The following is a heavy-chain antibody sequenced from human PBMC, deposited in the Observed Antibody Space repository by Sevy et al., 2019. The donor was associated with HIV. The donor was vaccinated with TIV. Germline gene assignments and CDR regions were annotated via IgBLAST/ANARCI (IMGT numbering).Heavy chain of an antibody. Sequence: GGFLRLSCSASGFTFSSYAMHWVRQAPGKGLEYVSAISSNGGSTYYSDSVKGRFTISRDNSKNTLYLQMSSLRAEDTAVYYCVKDIGYSYGFPDDAFDIWGQGTMVTVSS. J-gene: IGHJ3*02. D-gene: IGHD5-18*01. CDR3: VKDIGYSYGFPDDAFDI. CDR1: GFTFSSYA. CDR2: ISSNGGST. V-gene: IGHV3-64D*06.